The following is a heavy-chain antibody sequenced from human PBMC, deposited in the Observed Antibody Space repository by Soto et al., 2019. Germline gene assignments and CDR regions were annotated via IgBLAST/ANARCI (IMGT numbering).Heavy chain of an antibody. CDR2: IWYDGSNK. J-gene: IGHJ3*02. V-gene: IGHV3-33*01. CDR3: ARGELRYFVWLPTYDAFDI. CDR1: GFTFSSYG. D-gene: IGHD3-9*01. Sequence: QVQLVESGGGVVQPGRSLRLSCAASGFTFSSYGMHWVRQAPGKGLEWVAVIWYDGSNKYYADSVKGRFTISRDNSKNTLYLQMNSVRADDTAVYYCARGELRYFVWLPTYDAFDIWGQGTMVTVS.